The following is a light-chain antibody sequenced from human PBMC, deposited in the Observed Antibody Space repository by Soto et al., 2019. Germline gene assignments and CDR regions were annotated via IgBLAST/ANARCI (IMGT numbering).Light chain of an antibody. CDR3: TSYTGSNTVV. V-gene: IGLV2-14*01. J-gene: IGLJ2*01. CDR2: DVS. Sequence: QSALTQPASVSGSPGQSITISCTGTSSDVGGYNYVSWYQQHPGKAPKLMIYDVSNWPSGVSNRFSGSKSGNTASLTISGLQAEDEAEYYCTSYTGSNTVVFGGGTKLTVL. CDR1: SSDVGGYNY.